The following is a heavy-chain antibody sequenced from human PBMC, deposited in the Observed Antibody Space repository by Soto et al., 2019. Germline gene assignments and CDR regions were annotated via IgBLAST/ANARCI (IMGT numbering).Heavy chain of an antibody. J-gene: IGHJ4*02. CDR3: ARDVPGSGVPFWDY. Sequence: QIQLVQSGAEMKKPGASVKASCKPSGYTFTHYGVSWLRQAPGQGLEWMGWISAYNGNTDYAHKFQGRVALTTDTSTSTAYMELRGLSPDDTAVYYCARDVPGSGVPFWDYWGQGTLVTVSS. D-gene: IGHD2-15*01. V-gene: IGHV1-18*04. CDR1: GYTFTHYG. CDR2: ISAYNGNT.